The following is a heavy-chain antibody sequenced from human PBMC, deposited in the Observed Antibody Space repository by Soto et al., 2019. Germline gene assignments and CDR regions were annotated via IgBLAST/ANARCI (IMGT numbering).Heavy chain of an antibody. J-gene: IGHJ4*02. CDR2: MNPNSGNT. V-gene: IGHV1-8*01. CDR3: ARGWKLYYYDSSGSHQSDY. Sequence: AASVKVSCKASGYTFTSYDINWVRQATGQGLERMGWMNPNSGNTGYAQKFQGRVTMTRNTSISTAYMELSSLRSEDTAVYYCARGWKLYYYDSSGSHQSDYWGQGTLVTVSS. D-gene: IGHD3-22*01. CDR1: GYTFTSYD.